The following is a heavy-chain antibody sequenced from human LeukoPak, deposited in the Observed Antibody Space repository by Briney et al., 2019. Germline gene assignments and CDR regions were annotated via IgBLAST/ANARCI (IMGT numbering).Heavy chain of an antibody. CDR3: VPRRGTGEPFDY. Sequence: ASVKVSCKASGYTFTGYSMHWVRQAPGQGLEWMGRINPNSGDTNYAQKFQGRVTMTRDTYISTDYMELHRPRSDDTAACYCVPRRGTGEPFDYWGQGTLVTVSS. CDR2: INPNSGDT. D-gene: IGHD7-27*01. J-gene: IGHJ4*02. CDR1: GYTFTGYS. V-gene: IGHV1-2*06.